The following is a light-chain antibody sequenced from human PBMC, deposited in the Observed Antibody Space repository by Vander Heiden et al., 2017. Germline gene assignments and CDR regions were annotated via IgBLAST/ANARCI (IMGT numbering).Light chain of an antibody. CDR1: SGHSSYI. CDR3: ETWDSNTWV. J-gene: IGLJ3*02. V-gene: IGLV4-60*03. CDR2: LEGSGSY. Sequence: QPVLTQSSSAPASLGSSVKLPCTLRSGHSSYIIAWHQQQPGKAPRYLMKLEGSGSYNKGSGVPDRFSGSSSGADRYLTITNLQSDDEADYYCETWDSNTWVFGGGTKLTVL.